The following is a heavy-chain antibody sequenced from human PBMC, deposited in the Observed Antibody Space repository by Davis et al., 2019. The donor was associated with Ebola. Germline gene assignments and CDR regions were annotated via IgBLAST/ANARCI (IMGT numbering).Heavy chain of an antibody. D-gene: IGHD2-21*02. V-gene: IGHV1-2*06. J-gene: IGHJ5*01. CDR2: VILKSGAT. CDR1: GYTFTSHG. CDR3: ARAQGVVTAVFDS. Sequence: ASVKVSCKASGYTFTSHGISWVRQGSGQGLEWLGRVILKSGATNYAQKFQGRVTMTRDTSISTAYMELSSLRSDDTAVYYCARAQGVVTAVFDSWGQGTLVTVSS.